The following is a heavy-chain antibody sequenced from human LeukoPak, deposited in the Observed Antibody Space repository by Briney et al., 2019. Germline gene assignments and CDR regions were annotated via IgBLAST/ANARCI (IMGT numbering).Heavy chain of an antibody. CDR2: ISGYNGNT. CDR3: TRARGYCTNTGCQRWFDP. J-gene: IGHJ5*02. V-gene: IGHV1-18*01. Sequence: ASVKVSCKASGYTFIDYGISWVRQAPGQGLEWMGWISGYNGNTNYAQKFQGGVSMTTDTSTSTAYLELRSLRSDDTAVYYCTRARGYCTNTGCQRWFDPWGQGTLVTVSS. D-gene: IGHD2-2*01. CDR1: GYTFIDYG.